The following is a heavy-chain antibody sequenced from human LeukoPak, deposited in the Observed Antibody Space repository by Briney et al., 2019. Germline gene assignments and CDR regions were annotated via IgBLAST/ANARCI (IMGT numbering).Heavy chain of an antibody. V-gene: IGHV4-39*01. J-gene: IGHJ6*03. CDR2: IYYSGST. CDR3: ARGTGGPTVTPGRWAYYYYYYMDV. CDR1: GGSISSSSYY. Sequence: SETLSLTCTVSGGSISSSSYYWGRIRQPPGKGLEWIGSIYYSGSTYYNPSLKSRVTISVDTSKNQFSLKLSSVTAADTAVYYCARGTGGPTVTPGRWAYYYYYYMDVWGKGTTVTVSS. D-gene: IGHD4-17*01.